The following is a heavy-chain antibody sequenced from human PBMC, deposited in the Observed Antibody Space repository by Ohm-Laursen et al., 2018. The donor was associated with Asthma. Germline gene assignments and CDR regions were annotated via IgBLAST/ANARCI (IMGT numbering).Heavy chain of an antibody. V-gene: IGHV3-48*01. J-gene: IGHJ4*02. Sequence: SLRLSCAASGFTFSSYSMNWVRQAPGKGLEWVSYISSSSSTIYYADSVKGRFTISRDNSKNTLYLQMNSLRAEDTAVYYCAKPKVGAIDYWGQGTLVTVSS. CDR2: ISSSSSTI. CDR3: AKPKVGAIDY. CDR1: GFTFSSYS. D-gene: IGHD1-26*01.